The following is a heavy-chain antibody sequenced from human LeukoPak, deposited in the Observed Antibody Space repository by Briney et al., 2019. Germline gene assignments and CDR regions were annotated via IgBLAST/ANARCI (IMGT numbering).Heavy chain of an antibody. D-gene: IGHD6-19*01. CDR1: EFTFSSYW. Sequence: GGSLRLSCAASEFTFSSYWMSWVRQAPGKGLEWVANIKQDGSEKYYVDSVKGRFTISRDNAKNSLYLQMNSLRTEDTAVYYCAGGLYWGQGTLVTVSS. V-gene: IGHV3-7*03. CDR2: IKQDGSEK. J-gene: IGHJ4*02. CDR3: AGGLY.